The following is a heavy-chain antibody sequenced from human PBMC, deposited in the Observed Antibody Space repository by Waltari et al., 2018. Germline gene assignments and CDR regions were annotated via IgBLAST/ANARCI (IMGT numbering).Heavy chain of an antibody. CDR2: ISYDGSNK. CDR1: GFTFSSYA. J-gene: IGHJ6*03. CDR3: ARDSSSPYYYYYMDV. Sequence: QVQLVESGGGVVQPGRSLRLSCAASGFTFSSYAMHWVRQAPGKGLEWVAVISYDGSNKYYADSVKGRFTISRDNSKNTLYLQMNSLRAEDTAVYYCARDSSSPYYYYYMDVWGKGTTVTVSS. V-gene: IGHV3-30-3*01. D-gene: IGHD6-6*01.